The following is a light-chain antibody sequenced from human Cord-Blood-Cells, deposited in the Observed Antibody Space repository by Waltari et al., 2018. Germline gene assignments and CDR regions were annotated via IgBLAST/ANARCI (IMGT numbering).Light chain of an antibody. Sequence: EILLTQSPGTLSLSPGERATLSCRASQSVSSSYLAWYQQTPGQAPRLLIYGASSRATGIPDRFSGSGSGTDFTLTISRLEPEDFAVYYCQQYGSSPRTFGQGTKVEIK. J-gene: IGKJ1*01. V-gene: IGKV3-20*01. CDR3: QQYGSSPRT. CDR2: GAS. CDR1: QSVSSSY.